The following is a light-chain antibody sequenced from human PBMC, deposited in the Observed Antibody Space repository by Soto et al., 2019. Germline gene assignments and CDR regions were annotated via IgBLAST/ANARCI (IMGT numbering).Light chain of an antibody. CDR3: QQYCRSGT. V-gene: IGKV3-20*01. CDR2: CAS. Sequence: VLPQSPGALSLSPAERATLSYRASQSVSSSYLAWYQQRPGRAPSLFSYCASSWATAFTDRFSGCGSGTDFALSSLRLEPDEFEVYYCQQYCRSGTFGQGTKVDIK. J-gene: IGKJ1*01. CDR1: QSVSSSY.